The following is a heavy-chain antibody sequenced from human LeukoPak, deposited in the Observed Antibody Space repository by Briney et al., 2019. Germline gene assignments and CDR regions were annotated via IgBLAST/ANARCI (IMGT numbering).Heavy chain of an antibody. D-gene: IGHD3-9*01. CDR1: GGSFSGHY. Sequence: SETLSLTCAVYGGSFSGHYWSWIRQPPGKGLEWIGEINHSGSTNYNPSLKSRVTISVGTSKDQFSLKLSSVTAADTAVYYCARGSTVFLYWGQGTLVTVSS. J-gene: IGHJ4*02. CDR3: ARGSTVFLY. CDR2: INHSGST. V-gene: IGHV4-34*01.